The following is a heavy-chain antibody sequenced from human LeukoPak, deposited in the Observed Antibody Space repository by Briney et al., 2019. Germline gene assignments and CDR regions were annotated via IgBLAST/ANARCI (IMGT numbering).Heavy chain of an antibody. Sequence: PGGSLRLSCAASGFTFSSYAMSWVRQAPGKGLEWVSAIGGSGGSTYYADSVKGRFTISRDNSKNTLYLQMNSLRAEDTAVYYCAKDLNYYDSSGPDYWGQGTLVTVSS. CDR3: AKDLNYYDSSGPDY. CDR2: IGGSGGST. J-gene: IGHJ4*02. CDR1: GFTFSSYA. V-gene: IGHV3-23*01. D-gene: IGHD3-22*01.